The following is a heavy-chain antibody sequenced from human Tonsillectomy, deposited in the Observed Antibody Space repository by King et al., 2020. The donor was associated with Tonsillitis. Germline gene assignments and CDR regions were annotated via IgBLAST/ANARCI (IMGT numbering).Heavy chain of an antibody. V-gene: IGHV5-10-1*03. CDR3: ASSIEDFDY. Sequence: QLVQSGAEVKKPGESLRISCEGSGYGFSTYCISWVRQMPGKGLEWMGRIDPSDSNTNYSPSFQGHVTISVDKSISTAYLQWSSLKASDTAMYYCASSIEDFDYWGQGTLVTVSS. CDR2: IDPSDSNT. J-gene: IGHJ4*02. D-gene: IGHD1-26*01. CDR1: GYGFSTYC.